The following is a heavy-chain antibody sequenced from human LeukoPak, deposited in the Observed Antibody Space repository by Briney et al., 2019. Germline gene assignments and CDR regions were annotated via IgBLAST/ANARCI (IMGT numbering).Heavy chain of an antibody. CDR1: GYTFTNYG. V-gene: IGHV1-18*01. CDR3: ARDCKGCKGFDS. J-gene: IGHJ4*02. D-gene: IGHD2/OR15-2a*01. Sequence: ASVKVSCKASGYTFTNYGITWVRQAPGQGLEWMGWVSAYADNTNYVQKIQGRVTMTTDTSTNTAYMELRSLRSDDTAVYYCARDCKGCKGFDSGGQGTLAPVPS. CDR2: VSAYADNT.